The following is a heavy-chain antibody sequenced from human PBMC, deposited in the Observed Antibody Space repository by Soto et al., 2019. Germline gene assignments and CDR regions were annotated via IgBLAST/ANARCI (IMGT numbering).Heavy chain of an antibody. CDR3: ARAGGTTVTGLWHLDS. CDR2: IWYDGTQK. D-gene: IGHD4-17*01. J-gene: IGHJ4*02. CDR1: GFTFNTYS. V-gene: IGHV3-33*01. Sequence: QVQLEESGGGVVQPGRSLRLSCEASGFTFNTYSMHWVRQPPGKGLEWLAAIWYDGTQKYYADSVKGRFIISRDNSKKTLYLEMNSLRAEDTAVYYCARAGGTTVTGLWHLDSGGQGTLVTVSS.